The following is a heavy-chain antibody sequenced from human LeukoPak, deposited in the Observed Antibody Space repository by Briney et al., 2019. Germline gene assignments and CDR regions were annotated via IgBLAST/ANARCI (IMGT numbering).Heavy chain of an antibody. Sequence: SVKVSCKASGGTFSSYAISWVRQAPGQGLEWMGGIIPIFGTANYAQKFQGRVTITTDESTSTAYMELSSLRSEDTAVYYCATLGYCSSTSCYNYYYYYKDVWGKGTTVTVSS. V-gene: IGHV1-69*05. J-gene: IGHJ6*03. CDR3: ATLGYCSSTSCYNYYYYYKDV. D-gene: IGHD2-2*02. CDR1: GGTFSSYA. CDR2: IIPIFGTA.